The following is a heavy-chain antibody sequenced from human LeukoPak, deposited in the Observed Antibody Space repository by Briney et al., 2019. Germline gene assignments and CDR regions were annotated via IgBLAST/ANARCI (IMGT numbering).Heavy chain of an antibody. V-gene: IGHV4-30-2*01. CDR2: ISHSGSA. J-gene: IGHJ3*02. CDR1: GGSISSGAFY. Sequence: PSQTLSLTCSVSGGSISSGAFYWSWIWQPPGRGLEWIGHISHSGSASYNPSLKSRVTISVDRSKNQISLRVTSVTAADTAVYHCASTSTAGAFDIWGQGTMVTVSS. CDR3: ASTSTAGAFDI. D-gene: IGHD1-14*01.